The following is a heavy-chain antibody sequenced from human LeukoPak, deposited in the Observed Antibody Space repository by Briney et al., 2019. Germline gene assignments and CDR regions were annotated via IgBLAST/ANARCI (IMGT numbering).Heavy chain of an antibody. CDR3: ARGRRDIVVVPAAIRKIPFDP. D-gene: IGHD2-2*01. CDR1: GGSISSSSYY. J-gene: IGHJ5*02. V-gene: IGHV4-39*01. Sequence: SETLSLTCTVSGGSISSSSYYWGWIRQPPGKGLEWIGSIYYSGSTYYNPSFKSRVTISVDTSKNQFSLKLSSVTAADTAVYYCARGRRDIVVVPAAIRKIPFDPWGQGTLVTVSS. CDR2: IYYSGST.